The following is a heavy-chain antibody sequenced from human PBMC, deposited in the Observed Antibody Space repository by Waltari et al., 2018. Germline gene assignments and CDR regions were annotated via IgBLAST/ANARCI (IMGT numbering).Heavy chain of an antibody. CDR3: ARGIPFSSGYLNNWFDP. CDR1: GDSFRSGTPH. D-gene: IGHD3-3*01. V-gene: IGHV4-61*02. Sequence: QVQLQESGPGLVKPSQTLSLTCSVSGDSFRSGTPHWSGIRQPAGKGLEWIGRVSTNGNTDYNRSLESRVTISLDTSNNQYSLKLHSVTAADTAVYYCARGIPFSSGYLNNWFDPWGQGTLVTVSS. CDR2: VSTNGNT. J-gene: IGHJ5*02.